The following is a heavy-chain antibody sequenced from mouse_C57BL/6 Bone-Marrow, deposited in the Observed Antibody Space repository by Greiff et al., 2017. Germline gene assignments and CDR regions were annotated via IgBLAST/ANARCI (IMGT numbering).Heavy chain of an antibody. CDR1: GYTFTSYW. CDR3: SRPYDLLPFAY. V-gene: IGHV1-50*01. J-gene: IGHJ3*01. Sequence: QVQLQQPGAELVKPGASVKLSCKASGYTFTSYWMQWVKQRPGQGLEWIGEIDPSDGYTNYNQKFKGKATLTVDTSSCTAYMQLSRLTSKDSAVDYCSRPYDLLPFAYGGQGTLVTVSA. CDR2: IDPSDGYT. D-gene: IGHD2-1*01.